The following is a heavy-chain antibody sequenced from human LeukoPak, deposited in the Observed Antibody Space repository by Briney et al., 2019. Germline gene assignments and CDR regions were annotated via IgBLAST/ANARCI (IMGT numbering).Heavy chain of an antibody. J-gene: IGHJ4*02. CDR3: ARGGYDFWSGSPHDY. CDR2: INPSGGGT. Sequence: ASVKVSCKASGYTFTNYFMHWVRQAPGQGLEWMGVINPSGGGTTYAQKFQDRVTITRDTSASTAYMEVSSLRSEDMAVYYCARGGYDFWSGSPHDYWGQGTLVTVSS. CDR1: GYTFTNYF. V-gene: IGHV1-46*01. D-gene: IGHD3-3*01.